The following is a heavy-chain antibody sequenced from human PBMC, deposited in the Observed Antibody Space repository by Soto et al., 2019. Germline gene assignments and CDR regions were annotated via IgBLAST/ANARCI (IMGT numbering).Heavy chain of an antibody. D-gene: IGHD6-25*01. CDR2: IRGSGDVT. CDR1: GFTFDNYA. J-gene: IGHJ6*03. V-gene: IGHV3-23*01. Sequence: EVHLLESGGGLVQPGGSLRLSCFASGFTFDNYAMSWVRQAPGKGLEWVSTIRGSGDVTYSADSVKGRFTVSRDNSKNTLYLQMTSLRAEDTAVYYCVKGAAPTYYYYMDVWGKGTTVTVSS. CDR3: VKGAAPTYYYYMDV.